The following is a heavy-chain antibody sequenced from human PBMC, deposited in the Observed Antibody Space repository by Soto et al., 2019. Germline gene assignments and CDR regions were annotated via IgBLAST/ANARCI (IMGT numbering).Heavy chain of an antibody. CDR3: AKDKMDIVVVNVLNYPDQNRYYYYGMDV. V-gene: IGHV3-43*01. CDR2: ISWDGGST. J-gene: IGHJ6*02. CDR1: GFTFDDYT. D-gene: IGHD2-15*01. Sequence: GGSLRLSCAASGFTFDDYTMHWVRQAPGKGLEWVSLISWDGGSTYYADSVKGRFTISRDNSKNSLYLQMNSLRTEDTALYYCAKDKMDIVVVNVLNYPDQNRYYYYGMDVWGQGTTVTVSS.